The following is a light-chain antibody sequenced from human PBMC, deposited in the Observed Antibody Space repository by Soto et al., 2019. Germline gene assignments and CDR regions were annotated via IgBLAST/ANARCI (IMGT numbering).Light chain of an antibody. V-gene: IGLV1-40*01. CDR1: SSNIGAGYG. J-gene: IGLJ3*02. Sequence: QSVLTQPPSVSGAPREEGTHLLHWGSSNIGAGYGVHWYQQLPGTAPKLLIYGNSNRPSGVPDRFSGSKSGTSASLAITGLQAEDEADYYCQSYDSSLREVFGGGTKVTVL. CDR2: GNS. CDR3: QSYDSSLREV.